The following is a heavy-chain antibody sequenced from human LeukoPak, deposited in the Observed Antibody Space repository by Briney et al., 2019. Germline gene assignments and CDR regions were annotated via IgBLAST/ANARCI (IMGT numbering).Heavy chain of an antibody. J-gene: IGHJ4*02. CDR2: ISGSGGST. CDR1: GFTFSSYA. CDR3: AKVHIRSPRTYDY. Sequence: GGSLRLSCAASGFTFSSYAMSWVRQAPGKGLEWVSAISGSGGSTYYADSVKGRFTISRDNSKNTVYLQMSSLRAEDTAIYYCAKVHIRSPRTYDYWGQGTLVTVSS. V-gene: IGHV3-23*01. D-gene: IGHD2-21*01.